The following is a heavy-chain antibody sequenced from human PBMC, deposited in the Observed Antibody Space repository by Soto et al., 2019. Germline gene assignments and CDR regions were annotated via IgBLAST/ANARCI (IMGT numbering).Heavy chain of an antibody. V-gene: IGHV4-31*03. CDR1: GGSISSGGYY. CDR3: ARTGERWILGYYFDY. CDR2: IYYSGST. Sequence: QVQLQESGPGLVKPSQTLSLTCTVSGGSISSGGYYWSWIRQHPGKGLEWIGYIYYSGSTYYNPCRTSRVTISVDTSTNRVALKLSSVTAADTAVYYCARTGERWILGYYFDYWGQGTLVAVSS. J-gene: IGHJ4*02. D-gene: IGHD2-2*03.